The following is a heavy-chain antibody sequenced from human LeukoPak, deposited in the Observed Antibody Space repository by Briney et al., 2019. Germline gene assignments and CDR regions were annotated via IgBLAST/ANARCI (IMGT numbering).Heavy chain of an antibody. CDR2: ISSSSSYI. D-gene: IGHD6-13*01. CDR1: GFTFSSYS. V-gene: IGHV3-21*01. CDR3: ARDLRGSSWYAGRGNWFDP. Sequence: GGSLRLSCAASGFTFSSYSMNWVGQAPGKGLEWVSSISSSSSYIYYADSVKGRFTISRDNAKNSLYLQLNSLRAEDTAVYYCARDLRGSSWYAGRGNWFDPWGQGTLVTVSS. J-gene: IGHJ5*02.